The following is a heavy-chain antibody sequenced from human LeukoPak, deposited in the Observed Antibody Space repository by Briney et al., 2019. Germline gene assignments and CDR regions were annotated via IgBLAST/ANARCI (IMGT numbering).Heavy chain of an antibody. CDR1: GFTVSSNY. D-gene: IGHD2-15*01. CDR2: IISISNTI. Sequence: GGSLRLSCAASGFTVSSNYMSWVRQAPGKGLEWVSYIISISNTIYYADSVKGRFTISRDNAKNSVYLQMSSLRDEDTAVYYCARDRGYFSYWGQGTLVTVSS. J-gene: IGHJ4*02. CDR3: ARDRGYFSY. V-gene: IGHV3-48*02.